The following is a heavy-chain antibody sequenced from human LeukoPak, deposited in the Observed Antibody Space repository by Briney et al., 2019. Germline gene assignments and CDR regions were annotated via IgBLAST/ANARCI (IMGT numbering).Heavy chain of an antibody. V-gene: IGHV1-69*05. CDR2: IIPIFGTA. J-gene: IGHJ4*02. Sequence: SVKVSCKASGGTFSSYAISWVRQAPGQGLEWMGGIIPIFGTANYAQKLEGRVTITTDESTSTAYMELSSLSSEDTAVYYCASVVVPAAMGEYYFDYWGKGTLVTVSS. D-gene: IGHD2-2*01. CDR1: GGTFSSYA. CDR3: ASVVVPAAMGEYYFDY.